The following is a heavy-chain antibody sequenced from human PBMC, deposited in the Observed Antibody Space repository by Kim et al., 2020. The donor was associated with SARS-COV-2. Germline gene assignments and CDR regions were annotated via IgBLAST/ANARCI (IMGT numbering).Heavy chain of an antibody. Sequence: ADSVKGRFTISRDNAKNSLYLQMNSLRAEDTAVYYCARAFNYYYYYGMDVWGQGTTVTVSS. V-gene: IGHV3-48*03. CDR3: ARAFNYYYYYGMDV. J-gene: IGHJ6*02.